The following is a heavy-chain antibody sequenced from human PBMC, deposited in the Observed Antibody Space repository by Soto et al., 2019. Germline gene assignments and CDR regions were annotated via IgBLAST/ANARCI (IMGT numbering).Heavy chain of an antibody. CDR2: IYYSGST. CDR1: GGSISSSSYY. D-gene: IGHD6-13*01. J-gene: IGHJ5*02. V-gene: IGHV4-39*01. CDR3: ARHAAAGTAWFDP. Sequence: QLQLQESGPGLVKPSETLSLTCTVSGGSISSSSYYWGWIRQPPGKGLEWIGSIYYSGSTYYNPSLKSRVTISVDTSKNQFSLKLSSVTAADTAVYYCARHAAAGTAWFDPWGQGTLVTVSS.